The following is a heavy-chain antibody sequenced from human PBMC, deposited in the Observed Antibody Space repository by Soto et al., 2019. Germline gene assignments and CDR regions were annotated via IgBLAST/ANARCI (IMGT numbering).Heavy chain of an antibody. D-gene: IGHD3-10*01. CDR1: GFTFSSYG. CDR2: IWYDGSNK. J-gene: IGHJ6*02. CDR3: ARDTARAMVRIYYGMDG. V-gene: IGHV3-33*01. Sequence: QVQLVESGGGVVQPGRSLRLSCAASGFTFSSYGMHWVRQAPGKGLEWVAVIWYDGSNKYYADSVKGRFTISRDNSKNTLYLQMNSLRAEDTAVYYCARDTARAMVRIYYGMDGWGQGTTVTVSS.